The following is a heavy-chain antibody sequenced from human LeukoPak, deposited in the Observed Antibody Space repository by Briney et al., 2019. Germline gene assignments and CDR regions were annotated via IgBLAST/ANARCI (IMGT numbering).Heavy chain of an antibody. CDR3: ARDLVAAFGALDI. V-gene: IGHV3-30-3*01. CDR2: ISYDGSNK. D-gene: IGHD2-15*01. CDR1: GFTFSSYA. Sequence: PGRSLRLSCAASGFTFSSYAMHWVRQAPGKGLEWVAVISYDGSNKYYADSVKGRFTISRDNSKNTLYLQMNSLRAEDTAVYYCARDLVAAFGALDIWGQGTMVTVSS. J-gene: IGHJ3*02.